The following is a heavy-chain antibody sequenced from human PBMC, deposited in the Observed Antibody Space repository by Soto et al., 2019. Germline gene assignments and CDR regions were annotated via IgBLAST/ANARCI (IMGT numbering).Heavy chain of an antibody. V-gene: IGHV1-3*01. Sequence: GASVKVSCTASGYTFTSYAMHWVRQAPGQRLEWMGWINAGNGNTKYSQKFQGRVTITRDTSASTAYMELSSLRSEDTAVYYCARCDYDFWSGYDYWGQGTLVTVSS. CDR1: GYTFTSYA. CDR2: INAGNGNT. D-gene: IGHD3-3*01. CDR3: ARCDYDFWSGYDY. J-gene: IGHJ4*02.